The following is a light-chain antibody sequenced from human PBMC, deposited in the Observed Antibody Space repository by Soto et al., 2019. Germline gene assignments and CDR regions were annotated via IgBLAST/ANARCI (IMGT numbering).Light chain of an antibody. Sequence: EIVMTKSPVTLSVSPGERATLSCRASQSVSSNLAWYQQKPGQAPRLLIYGASTRATGIPARFSGSGSGTEFTLTISSLQSEDFAVYYCQQYNNWPPLTFGGGTKVEIK. J-gene: IGKJ4*01. V-gene: IGKV3-15*01. CDR3: QQYNNWPPLT. CDR2: GAS. CDR1: QSVSSN.